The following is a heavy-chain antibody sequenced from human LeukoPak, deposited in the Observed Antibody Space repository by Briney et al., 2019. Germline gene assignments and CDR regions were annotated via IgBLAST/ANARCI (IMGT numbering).Heavy chain of an antibody. CDR2: IKQDGSEK. CDR3: ARDHYYGSGSYYKGDY. Sequence: GGSLRLSCAASGFTFSSYWMSWVRQAPGKGLEWVANIKQDGSEKYYVDSVKGRFTISRDNSKNTLYLQMNSLRAEDTAVYYCARDHYYGSGSYYKGDYWGQGTLVTVSS. D-gene: IGHD3-10*01. CDR1: GFTFSSYW. V-gene: IGHV3-7*01. J-gene: IGHJ4*02.